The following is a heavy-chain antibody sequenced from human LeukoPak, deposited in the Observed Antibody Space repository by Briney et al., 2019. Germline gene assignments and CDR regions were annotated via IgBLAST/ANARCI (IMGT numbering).Heavy chain of an antibody. V-gene: IGHV1-2*02. CDR2: INPNRGGT. D-gene: IGHD3-22*01. J-gene: IGHJ4*02. CDR1: GYPFTDHY. Sequence: ASVKVSCKASGYPFTDHYMHWVRQAPGQGLEWMGWINPNRGGTDYAQKFQGRVTMTRDTSISTAYMELSRLRSDDTAVYYCARVYYYYDSSGILTLYFDYWGQGTLVTVSS. CDR3: ARVYYYYDSSGILTLYFDY.